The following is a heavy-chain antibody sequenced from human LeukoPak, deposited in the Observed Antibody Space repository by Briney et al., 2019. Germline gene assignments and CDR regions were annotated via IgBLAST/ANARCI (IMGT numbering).Heavy chain of an antibody. D-gene: IGHD3-3*01. Sequence: GGSLRLSCAASGFTFRAYTMHWFRQAPGKGLEWVSLFSGNGKTTYYADSVKGRFTISRDNSKNPLYLQMNSLESDDTALYYCAKEGGTMFFDSWGQGTLVTVSS. CDR2: FSGNGKTT. CDR1: GFTFRAYT. V-gene: IGHV3-43*01. J-gene: IGHJ5*01. CDR3: AKEGGTMFFDS.